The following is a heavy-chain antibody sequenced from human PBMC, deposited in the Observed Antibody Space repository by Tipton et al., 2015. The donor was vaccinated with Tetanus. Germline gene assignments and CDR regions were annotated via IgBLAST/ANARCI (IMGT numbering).Heavy chain of an antibody. CDR2: SWYDGTDK. V-gene: IGHV3-33*01. J-gene: IGHJ4*02. CDR3: AREADCSGGSFFPAGFDT. Sequence: AMSGFIFSSYVIHWVRQAPGKGLEWEAVSWYDGTDKYYADSLKGRFTISRDNSKNTRYLQMNSLRGGDTAVYYCAREADCSGGSFFPAGFDTYGQGTQVSVSS. D-gene: IGHD2-15*01. CDR1: GFIFSSYV.